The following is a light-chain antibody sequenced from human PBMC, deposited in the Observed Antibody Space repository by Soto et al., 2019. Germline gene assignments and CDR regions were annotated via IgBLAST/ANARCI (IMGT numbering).Light chain of an antibody. CDR1: SSDVGAYNS. J-gene: IGLJ1*01. CDR2: DVS. Sequence: QSALTQPSSVSGSPGQSIAISCPGTSSDVGAYNSVSWYQQYPGKAPKLMIHDVSNRPSGVSDRFSGSKSGNTASLTISGLQAEDEADYYCSSYTSSNSYVFGSGTKVTVL. CDR3: SSYTSSNSYV. V-gene: IGLV2-14*01.